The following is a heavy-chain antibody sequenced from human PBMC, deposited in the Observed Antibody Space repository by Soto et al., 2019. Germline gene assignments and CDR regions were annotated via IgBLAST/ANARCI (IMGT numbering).Heavy chain of an antibody. D-gene: IGHD2-2*01. V-gene: IGHV3-74*01. CDR2: IRSDGSST. J-gene: IGHJ5*02. CDR1: GFTFSSYW. CDR3: AKDRLVVVPAAIPDWFDP. Sequence: GSLRLSCAASGFTFSSYWMHWVRQAPGKGLVWVSRIRSDGSSTYYADSVKGRFTISRDNSKNTLYLQMNSLRAEDTAVYYCAKDRLVVVPAAIPDWFDPWGQGTLVTVSS.